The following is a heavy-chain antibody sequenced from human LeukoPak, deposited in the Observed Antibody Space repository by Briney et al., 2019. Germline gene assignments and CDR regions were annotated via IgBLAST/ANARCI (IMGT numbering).Heavy chain of an antibody. J-gene: IGHJ2*01. CDR3: AREDVVTMTENWYFDL. V-gene: IGHV4-30-4*01. CDR1: GGSISSGDYY. D-gene: IGHD3-22*01. CDR2: IYYSGST. Sequence: SHTLSLICTVSGGSISSGDYYRSWIRQPPGKCLEWIGYIYYSGSTYYNPSLKSRVTISVDTSKNQFSLKLSSVTAADTAVYYCAREDVVTMTENWYFDLWGRGTLVTVSS.